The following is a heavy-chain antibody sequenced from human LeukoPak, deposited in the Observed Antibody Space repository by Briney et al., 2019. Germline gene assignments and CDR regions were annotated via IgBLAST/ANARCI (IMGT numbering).Heavy chain of an antibody. CDR1: GGSISSYY. V-gene: IGHV4-59*01. CDR2: IYYSGST. CDR3: ASAYSSSSVIDY. Sequence: PSETLSLTCTVSGGSISSYYWSWIRQPPGKGLEWIGYIYYSGSTNYNPSLKSRVAISVDTSKNQFSLKLSSVTAADTAVYYCASAYSSSSVIDYWGQGTLVTVSS. D-gene: IGHD6-6*01. J-gene: IGHJ4*02.